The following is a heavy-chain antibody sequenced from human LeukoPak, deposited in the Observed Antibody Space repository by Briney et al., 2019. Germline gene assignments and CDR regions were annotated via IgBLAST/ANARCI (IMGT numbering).Heavy chain of an antibody. D-gene: IGHD1-7*01. J-gene: IGHJ4*02. CDR3: ARDVKYNWNYEKQTNFDY. V-gene: IGHV1-69*05. CDR1: GGTFSSYA. Sequence: GASVKVSCKASGGTFSSYAISWVRQAPGQGLEWMGGIIPIFGTANYAQKLQGRVTMTTDTSTSTAYMELRSLRSDDTAVYYCARDVKYNWNYEKQTNFDYWGQGTLVSVSS. CDR2: IIPIFGTA.